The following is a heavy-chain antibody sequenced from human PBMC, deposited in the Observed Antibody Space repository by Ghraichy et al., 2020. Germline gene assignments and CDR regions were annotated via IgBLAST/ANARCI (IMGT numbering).Heavy chain of an antibody. D-gene: IGHD3-10*01. CDR3: ARGSGASLAY. Sequence: GGSLRLSCTASGFTFDYYAMSWVRQAPGKGLDWVSTITDSGNHTYYSDSVKGRSAISRDNSRNTFSLQLNNLTLADTAVYYCARGSGASLAYWGQGTLVLVSS. CDR2: ITDSGNHT. V-gene: IGHV3-23*01. J-gene: IGHJ4*02. CDR1: GFTFDYYA.